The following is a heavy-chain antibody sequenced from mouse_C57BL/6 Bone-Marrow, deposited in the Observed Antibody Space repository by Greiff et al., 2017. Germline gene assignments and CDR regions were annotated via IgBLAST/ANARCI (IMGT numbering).Heavy chain of an antibody. V-gene: IGHV14-2*01. D-gene: IGHD1-1*01. Sequence: EVKLVESGAELVKPGASVKLSCTASGFNIKDYYMHWVKQRTEQGLEWIGRIDPEDGETTYAPKFQGKATITADTSSNTAYLQLSSLTSEDTAVYYCSLYGSSDYWGQGTTLTVSS. J-gene: IGHJ2*01. CDR3: SLYGSSDY. CDR1: GFNIKDYY. CDR2: IDPEDGET.